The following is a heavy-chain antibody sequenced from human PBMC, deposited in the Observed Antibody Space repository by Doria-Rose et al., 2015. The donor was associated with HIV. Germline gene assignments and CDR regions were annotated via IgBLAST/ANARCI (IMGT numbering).Heavy chain of an antibody. D-gene: IGHD7-27*01. CDR2: ITHSGIT. J-gene: IGHJ3*02. Sequence: QVQLQQWGAGLLKPSETLPLTCAGSGGSFSGYYWSWIRQPPGKELAWIGEITHSGITTNNPSPKIRLPISVDRSMSQFSRKLSTGTAADTAVYYCASSDLTGDFGFHIWGQGTTVTVSS. CDR1: GGSFSGYY. CDR3: ASSDLTGDFGFHI. V-gene: IGHV4-34*01.